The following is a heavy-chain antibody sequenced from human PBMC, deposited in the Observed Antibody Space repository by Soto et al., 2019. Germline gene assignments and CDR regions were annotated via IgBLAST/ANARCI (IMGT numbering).Heavy chain of an antibody. CDR1: GYTFTSYG. J-gene: IGHJ5*02. Sequence: QVQLVQSGAEVKKPGASVKVSCKASGYTFTSYGISWVRQAPGQGLEWMGWISAYNGNTNYAQKLQGRVTMTTDTSTSTAYMELRSLRSDDTAVYYCARDVKDQVLWFGEFLYAWFDPWGQGTLVTVSS. CDR3: ARDVKDQVLWFGEFLYAWFDP. D-gene: IGHD3-10*01. V-gene: IGHV1-18*01. CDR2: ISAYNGNT.